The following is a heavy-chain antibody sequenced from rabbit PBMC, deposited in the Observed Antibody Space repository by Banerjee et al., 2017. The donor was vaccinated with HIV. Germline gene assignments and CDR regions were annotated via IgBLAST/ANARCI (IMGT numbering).Heavy chain of an antibody. CDR3: ARVNAGSSGYPYYFNL. CDR2: IGAGSGGA. CDR1: GFSFSSGYY. J-gene: IGHJ4*01. Sequence: QSLEESGGDLVKPEGSLTLTCTASGFSFSSGYYMCWVRQAPGKGLEWIACIGAGSGGAYYASWAKGRFTISKTSSTTVTLQMTSLTAADTATYFCARVNAGSSGYPYYFNLWGQGTLVTVS. V-gene: IGHV1S40*01. D-gene: IGHD1-1*01.